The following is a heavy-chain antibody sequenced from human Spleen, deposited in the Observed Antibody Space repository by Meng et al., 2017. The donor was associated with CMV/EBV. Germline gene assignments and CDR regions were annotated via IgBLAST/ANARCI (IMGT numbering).Heavy chain of an antibody. D-gene: IGHD2-21*01. Sequence: GESLKIFCAASGFTFDDFGMSWVRRAPGKGLEWVSGISRDGDSTGYADSVKGRFTISRDNAKNSLHLQMNSLRAEDTALYYCAREVGETYCGGECYSDGMDVWGQGTTVTVSS. CDR3: AREVGETYCGGECYSDGMDV. V-gene: IGHV3-20*04. CDR2: ISRDGDST. CDR1: GFTFDDFG. J-gene: IGHJ6*02.